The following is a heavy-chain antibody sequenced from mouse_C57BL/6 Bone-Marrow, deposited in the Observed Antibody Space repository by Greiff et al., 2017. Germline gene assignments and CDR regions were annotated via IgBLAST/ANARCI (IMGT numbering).Heavy chain of an antibody. V-gene: IGHV7-1*01. J-gene: IGHJ4*01. Sequence: DVMLVESGGGLVQSGRSLRLSCATSGFTFSDFYMEWVRQAPGKGLEWIAASRNKANDYTTEYSASVKGRFIVSRDTSQSILYLQMNALRAEDTAIYYCARDALYTPAMDYWGQGTSVTVSS. CDR2: SRNKANDYTT. CDR1: GFTFSDFY. CDR3: ARDALYTPAMDY. D-gene: IGHD2-12*01.